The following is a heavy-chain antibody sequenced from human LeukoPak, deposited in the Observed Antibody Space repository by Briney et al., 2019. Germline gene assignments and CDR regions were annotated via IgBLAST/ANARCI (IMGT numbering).Heavy chain of an antibody. CDR1: GGSFSGYY. CDR3: ARDEISGDSSGYYLFDY. J-gene: IGHJ4*02. D-gene: IGHD3-22*01. CDR2: INHSGST. Sequence: SETLSLTCAVYGGSFSGYYWSWIRQPPGKGLEWIGEINHSGSTNYNPSLKSRVTISVDTSKNQFSLKLSSVTAADTAVYYCARDEISGDSSGYYLFDYWGQGALVTVSS. V-gene: IGHV4-34*01.